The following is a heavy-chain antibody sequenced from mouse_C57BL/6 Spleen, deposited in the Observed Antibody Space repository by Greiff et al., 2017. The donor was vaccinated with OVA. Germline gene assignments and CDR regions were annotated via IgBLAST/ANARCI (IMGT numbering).Heavy chain of an antibody. CDR2: INPGSGGT. V-gene: IGHV1-54*01. CDR1: GYAFTNYL. J-gene: IGHJ2*01. CDR3: AYGSGLYYFDY. Sequence: VQLQQSGAELVRPGTSVKVSCKASGYAFTNYLIEWVKQRPGQGLEWIGVINPGSGGTYYNEKFKGKATMTADKSSSTAYMQLSSLTSEDSAVYFCAYGSGLYYFDYWGQGTTLTVSS. D-gene: IGHD1-1*01.